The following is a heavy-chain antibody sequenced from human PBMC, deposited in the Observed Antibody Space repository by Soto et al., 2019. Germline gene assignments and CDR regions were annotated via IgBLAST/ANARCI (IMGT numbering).Heavy chain of an antibody. J-gene: IGHJ4*02. V-gene: IGHV3-48*03. CDR2: INGGGSTI. D-gene: IGHD3-22*01. CDR3: ARVSNYYASDVSPGG. Sequence: EVQLVDSGGGLVQPGGSLRLSCAASGFTFNRYEMIWVRQAPGKGLEWVSYINGGGSTIKYADSVKGRFTISRDNAKNSLYLQMNSLRAEDTAVYYCARVSNYYASDVSPGGRGQGTLVTVSS. CDR1: GFTFNRYE.